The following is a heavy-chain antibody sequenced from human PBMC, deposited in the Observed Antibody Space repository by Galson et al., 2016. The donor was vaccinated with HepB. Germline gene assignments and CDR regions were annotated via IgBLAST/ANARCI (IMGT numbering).Heavy chain of an antibody. D-gene: IGHD2-15*01. Sequence: LRLSCAASGFTFDNYAMTCVRQVPGKGLEWVSVISGDGVRTQYADSVKGRFTISRDNAKNTLYLQMNSLRAEDTAGYYCARDRFRSVTRRGGMDVWGQGTTVTVSS. CDR2: ISGDGVRT. V-gene: IGHV3-23*01. J-gene: IGHJ6*02. CDR3: ARDRFRSVTRRGGMDV. CDR1: GFTFDNYA.